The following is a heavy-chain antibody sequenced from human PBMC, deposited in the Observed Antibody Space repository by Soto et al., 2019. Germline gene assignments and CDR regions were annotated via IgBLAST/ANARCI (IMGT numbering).Heavy chain of an antibody. V-gene: IGHV5-51*01. Sequence: GESLKISCKGSGYSFTSYWIGWVRQMPGKGLEWMGIIYPGDSDTRYSPSFQGQVTVSADKSISTAYLQWSTLKASDIAMYYCARQIAAAGRIDYWGHGTLVTVSS. CDR3: ARQIAAAGRIDY. CDR2: IYPGDSDT. CDR1: GYSFTSYW. D-gene: IGHD6-13*01. J-gene: IGHJ4*01.